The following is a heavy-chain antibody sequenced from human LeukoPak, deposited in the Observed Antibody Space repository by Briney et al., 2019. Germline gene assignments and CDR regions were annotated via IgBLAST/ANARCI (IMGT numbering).Heavy chain of an antibody. D-gene: IGHD3-16*01. CDR2: IYYSGST. CDR3: ASQAYGLFHY. CDR1: GGSFSGYY. Sequence: SETLSLTCAVYGGSFSGYYWSWIRQPPGKGLEWIGYIYYSGSTNYNPSLKSRVSMSVDTSKNQFSLNLSSVTAADTAVYYCASQAYGLFHYWGQGTLVTVSS. V-gene: IGHV4-34*11. J-gene: IGHJ4*02.